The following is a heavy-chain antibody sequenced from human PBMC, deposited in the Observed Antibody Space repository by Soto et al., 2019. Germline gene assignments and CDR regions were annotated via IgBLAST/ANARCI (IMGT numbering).Heavy chain of an antibody. CDR1: GFPFSDYY. J-gene: IGHJ4*02. Sequence: QVQLVESGGDLVKPGGSLRLSCAASGFPFSDYYRSWIRQAPGKGLEWVSSIGSSSSYTNYADSVKGRFTISRDNAKNSLYLQMNSLRAEDSAVYYCARRRPTGYYNYWGQGTLVTVSA. D-gene: IGHD3-9*01. CDR3: ARRRPTGYYNY. V-gene: IGHV3-11*05. CDR2: IGSSSSYT.